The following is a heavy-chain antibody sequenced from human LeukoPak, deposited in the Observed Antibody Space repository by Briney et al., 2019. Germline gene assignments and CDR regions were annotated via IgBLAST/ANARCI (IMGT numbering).Heavy chain of an antibody. CDR2: ISYDGSNK. CDR3: AKGLSGLAGAFDI. D-gene: IGHD3-16*02. CDR1: GFTFSSYG. Sequence: GGSLRLSCAASGFTFSSYGMHWVRQAPGKGLEWVAVISYDGSNKYYADSVKGRFTISRDNSKNTLYLQMNRLRAEDTAVYYCAKGLSGLAGAFDIWGQGTMVTVSS. V-gene: IGHV3-30*18. J-gene: IGHJ3*02.